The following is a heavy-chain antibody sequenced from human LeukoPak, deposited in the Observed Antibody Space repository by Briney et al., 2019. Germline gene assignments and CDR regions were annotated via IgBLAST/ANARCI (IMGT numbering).Heavy chain of an antibody. CDR1: GYTFTGYY. CDR3: ARDLEYSSSWYQFSFWFDP. J-gene: IGHJ5*02. V-gene: IGHV1-2*02. Sequence: ASVKVSCKASGYTFTGYYMHWVRQAPGQGLEWMGWINPNSGGTNYAQKFQGRVTMTRDTSISTAYMGLSRLRSDDTAVYYCARDLEYSSSWYQFSFWFDPWGQGTLVTVSS. CDR2: INPNSGGT. D-gene: IGHD6-13*01.